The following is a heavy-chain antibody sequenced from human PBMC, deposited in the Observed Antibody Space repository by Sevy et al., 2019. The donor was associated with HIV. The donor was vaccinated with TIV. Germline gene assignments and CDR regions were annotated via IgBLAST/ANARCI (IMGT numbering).Heavy chain of an antibody. CDR3: ARGYIGYDFCDAFDI. CDR1: GYTFTNYA. V-gene: IGHV7-4-1*02. J-gene: IGHJ3*02. CDR2: INTNTGNP. Sequence: ASVKVSCKASGYTFTNYAMNWVRQAPGQGLEWMGWINTNTGNPTYAQGFTGRFVFSLDTSVSTAYLQISSLKAEDTAVYYCARGYIGYDFCDAFDIWGQGTMVTVSS. D-gene: IGHD5-12*01.